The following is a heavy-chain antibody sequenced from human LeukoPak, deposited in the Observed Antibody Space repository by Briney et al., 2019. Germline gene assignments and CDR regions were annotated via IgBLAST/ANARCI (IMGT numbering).Heavy chain of an antibody. J-gene: IGHJ4*02. CDR3: ARAAYDILTGYYSSVY. CDR2: ISSSSSYI. D-gene: IGHD3-9*01. CDR1: GFTFSSYS. V-gene: IGHV3-21*01. Sequence: GGSLRPSCAASGFTFSSYSMNWVRQAPGKGLEWVSSISSSSSYIYYAGSVKGRFTISRDNAKNSLYLQMNSLRAEDTAVYYWARAAYDILTGYYSSVYWGQGTLVTVSS.